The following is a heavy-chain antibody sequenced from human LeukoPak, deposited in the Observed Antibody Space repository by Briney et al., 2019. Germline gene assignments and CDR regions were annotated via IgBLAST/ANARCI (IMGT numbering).Heavy chain of an antibody. CDR2: IWYDGSNE. V-gene: IGHV3-33*01. J-gene: IGHJ6*02. CDR3: ARDLRPMVRGVTYGMDV. Sequence: PGRSLRLSCVASGFSFGTYSMHWARQVPGKGLEWVAVIWYDGSNEDYADSVKGRFTISRDNSKNTLYLQMNSLRAEDTAVYYCARDLRPMVRGVTYGMDVWGQGTTVTVSS. D-gene: IGHD3-10*01. CDR1: GFSFGTYS.